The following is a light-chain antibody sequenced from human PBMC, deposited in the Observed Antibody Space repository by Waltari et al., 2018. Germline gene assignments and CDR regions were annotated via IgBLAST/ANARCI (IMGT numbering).Light chain of an antibody. CDR1: QSVSSY. Sequence: EIVLTQSPATLSLSPGERAPLSCRASQSVSSYLAWYQQKPGQAPRLLIYDASNRATGIPARFSGSGSGTDFTLTISSLEPEDFAVYYCQQRSNWPPATFGQGTKVEIK. CDR2: DAS. CDR3: QQRSNWPPAT. V-gene: IGKV3-11*01. J-gene: IGKJ1*01.